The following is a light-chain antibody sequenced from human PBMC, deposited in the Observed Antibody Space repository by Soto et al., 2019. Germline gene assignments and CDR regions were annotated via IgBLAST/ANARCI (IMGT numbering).Light chain of an antibody. CDR3: QQYNSYSPT. Sequence: DIQMTQSPSTLSASVGDSVTVTCRASQSIGTWLAWYQRKPGTAPKLLIDGASSLETGVSSRFSGSGSGTDFTLTISSLHPDDFATYYCQQYNSYSPTFGQGTKVDIK. J-gene: IGKJ1*01. CDR1: QSIGTW. V-gene: IGKV1-5*01. CDR2: GAS.